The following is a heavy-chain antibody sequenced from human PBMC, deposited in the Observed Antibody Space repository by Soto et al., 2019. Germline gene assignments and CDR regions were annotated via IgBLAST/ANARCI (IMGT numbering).Heavy chain of an antibody. V-gene: IGHV4-39*01. CDR3: VRTQGSTSMYHCFDP. D-gene: IGHD2-2*01. CDR1: GDSINTEFSY. J-gene: IGHJ5*02. Sequence: SETLSLTCTVSGDSINTEFSYWGCIRQPPEKGLELIGSIYYRGNTYSNPSLKSRVTISVDTSKNQFSLKLTSVTAAATAVYYCVRTQGSTSMYHCFDPWGQGTLVTVYS. CDR2: IYYRGNT.